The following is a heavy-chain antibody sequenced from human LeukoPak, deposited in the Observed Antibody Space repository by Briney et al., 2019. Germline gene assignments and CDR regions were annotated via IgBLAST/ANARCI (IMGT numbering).Heavy chain of an antibody. Sequence: SETLSLTCTVSDGSICSYYWSWIRQPAGKGLEWIGRIYTSGSTNYNPSLKGRVTMSVDTSKNQFSLQLSSVTAADTAVYYCARGRGSSWYYFDYWGQGTLVTVSS. CDR2: IYTSGST. CDR3: ARGRGSSWYYFDY. CDR1: DGSICSYY. D-gene: IGHD6-13*01. J-gene: IGHJ4*02. V-gene: IGHV4-4*07.